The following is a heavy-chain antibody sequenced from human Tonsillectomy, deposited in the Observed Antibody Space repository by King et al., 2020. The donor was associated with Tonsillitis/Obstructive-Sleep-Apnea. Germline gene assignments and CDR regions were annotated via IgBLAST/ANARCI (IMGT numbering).Heavy chain of an antibody. CDR2: VSNSGSA. J-gene: IGHJ4*02. V-gene: IGHV4-59*02. Sequence: QLQESGPGLVKPSETLSLTCTVSRGSVSTYYWSWIRRPPGKGLEWSGYVSNSGSANYNPSLKSRVTLSIDTSKNQFSLRLRSVTAADTAVYYCAKSSVPYAHYFDYWGQGTLVTVSS. D-gene: IGHD3-22*01. CDR1: RGSVSTYY. CDR3: AKSSVPYAHYFDY.